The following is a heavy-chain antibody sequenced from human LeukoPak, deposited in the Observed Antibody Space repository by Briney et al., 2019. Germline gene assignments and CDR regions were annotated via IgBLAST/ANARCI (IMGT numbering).Heavy chain of an antibody. D-gene: IGHD3-9*01. V-gene: IGHV3-7*01. J-gene: IGHJ4*02. CDR1: GFTFSDFW. CDR2: IKQDGSEE. Sequence: PGGSLRLSCAGSGFTFSDFWMTWVRQAPGQGPEWVANIKQDGSEEYYVDFVKGRFTISRDNAKNALYLQMNSLRVDDTAVYYCARDGYFDWFAPTATFDYWGQGTLVTVSS. CDR3: ARDGYFDWFAPTATFDY.